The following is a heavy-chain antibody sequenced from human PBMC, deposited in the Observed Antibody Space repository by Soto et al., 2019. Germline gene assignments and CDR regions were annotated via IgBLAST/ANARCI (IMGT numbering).Heavy chain of an antibody. CDR2: IRSKAYGGTT. Sequence: GGSLRLSCTASGFTFGDYAMSWFRQAPGKGLEWVGFIRSKAYGGTTEYAASVKGRFTISRDDSKSIAYLQMNSLKTEDTAVYYCTRDLKGGILYPRGPRGYYYGMDVWGQGTTVTVSS. CDR1: GFTFGDYA. CDR3: TRDLKGGILYPRGPRGYYYGMDV. V-gene: IGHV3-49*03. D-gene: IGHD2-8*01. J-gene: IGHJ6*02.